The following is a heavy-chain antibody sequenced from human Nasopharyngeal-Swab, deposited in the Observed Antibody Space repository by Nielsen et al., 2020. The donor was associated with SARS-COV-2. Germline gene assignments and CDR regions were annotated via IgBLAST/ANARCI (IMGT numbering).Heavy chain of an antibody. CDR1: GYSFTSYW. CDR3: ARQMDYYGSGSPPGY. J-gene: IGHJ4*02. V-gene: IGHV5-51*01. Sequence: SCKGSGYSFTSYWIGWVRQMPGKGLEWMGIIYPGDSDTRYSPSFQGQVTISADKSISTAYLQWSSLKASDTAMYYCARQMDYYGSGSPPGYWGQGTLVTVSS. CDR2: IYPGDSDT. D-gene: IGHD3-10*01.